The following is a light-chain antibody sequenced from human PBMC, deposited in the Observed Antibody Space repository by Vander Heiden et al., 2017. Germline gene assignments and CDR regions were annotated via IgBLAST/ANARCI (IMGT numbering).Light chain of an antibody. V-gene: IGLV2-23*02. CDR1: SGDIGSYNL. CDR2: EVG. J-gene: IGLJ1*01. Sequence: QSALTQAASVSGSPGQSLTISCIGTSGDIGSYNLVSWYQHPPGKAPRLIIYEVGTRPSGVSNRFSGSKSGNTASLTISGLQAEDEADYYCSSYAGSGTPYVFGTGTKVTVL. CDR3: SSYAGSGTPYV.